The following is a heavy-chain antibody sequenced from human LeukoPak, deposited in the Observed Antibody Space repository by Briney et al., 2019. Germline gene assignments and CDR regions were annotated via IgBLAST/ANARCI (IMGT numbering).Heavy chain of an antibody. Sequence: GGSLRLSCAASGFTFSSYSMNWVRQAPGKGLEWVSSISSSSSYIYYADSVKGRFTISRDNAKNSLYLQMNSLRAEDTAVYYCARGIGYCSSTSCPPPNGGQGTLVTVSS. D-gene: IGHD2-2*01. CDR1: GFTFSSYS. CDR2: ISSSSSYI. V-gene: IGHV3-21*01. CDR3: ARGIGYCSSTSCPPPN. J-gene: IGHJ4*02.